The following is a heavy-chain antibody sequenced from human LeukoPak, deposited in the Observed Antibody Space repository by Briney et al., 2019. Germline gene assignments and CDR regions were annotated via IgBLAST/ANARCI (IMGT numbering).Heavy chain of an antibody. D-gene: IGHD1-1*01. V-gene: IGHV3-30*18. J-gene: IGHJ4*02. CDR1: RFTFSACG. Sequence: PGGSLRLSCAVSRFTFSACGMHWVRQAPGKGLEWVAAISFDGSHKYYADSVKGRLTISRDNSMNTLYLQMNSLRAEDTAVYYCAKGTAVDRQYFENWGQGTLVTVSS. CDR3: AKGTAVDRQYFEN. CDR2: ISFDGSHK.